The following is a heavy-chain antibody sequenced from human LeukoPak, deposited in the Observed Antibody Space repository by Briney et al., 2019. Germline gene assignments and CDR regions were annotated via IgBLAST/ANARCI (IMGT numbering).Heavy chain of an antibody. D-gene: IGHD6-19*01. CDR1: GYTFTSYY. V-gene: IGHV1-46*01. CDR2: INPSGGST. CDR3: ARDSSGWYRHYYYYYYMDV. J-gene: IGHJ6*03. Sequence: ASVKVSCKASGYTFTSYYMHWVRQAPGQGLEWMGIINPSGGSTSYARKFQGRVTMTRDMSTSTVYMELSSLRSEDTAVYYCARDSSGWYRHYYYYYYMDVWGKGTTVTVSS.